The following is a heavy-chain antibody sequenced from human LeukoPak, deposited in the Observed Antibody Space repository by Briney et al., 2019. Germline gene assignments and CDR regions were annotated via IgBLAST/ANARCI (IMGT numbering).Heavy chain of an antibody. D-gene: IGHD6-13*01. J-gene: IGHJ4*02. CDR1: EFTFSNYA. CDR3: AKRPDYSTTWYYFDS. Sequence: PGGSLRLSCAASEFTFSNYAMTWVRQAPGKGPEWVSTITSGGSISYADSVKGRFAISRDNSKNTLYLQMNSLRVEDTAVYYCAKRPDYSTTWYYFDSWGQGTLVTVSS. CDR2: ITSGGSI. V-gene: IGHV3-23*01.